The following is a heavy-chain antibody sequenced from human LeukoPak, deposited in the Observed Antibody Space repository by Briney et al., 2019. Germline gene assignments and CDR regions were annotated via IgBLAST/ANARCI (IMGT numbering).Heavy chain of an antibody. D-gene: IGHD7-27*01. CDR2: IHYSVTT. V-gene: IGHV4-61*01. CDR1: GGSVSSGTHF. CDR3: ARWGTY. Sequence: EPSETLSLTCTVSGGSVSSGTHFWTWVRQPPGKGLEWIGHIHYSVTTNYNPSLKSRVTMSLDTSKNQFSLKLTSVTAADTAIYFCARWGTYWGQGILVTVSS. J-gene: IGHJ4*02.